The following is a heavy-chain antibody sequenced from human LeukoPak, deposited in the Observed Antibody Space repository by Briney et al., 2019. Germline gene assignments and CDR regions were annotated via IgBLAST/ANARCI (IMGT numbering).Heavy chain of an antibody. CDR1: GFTFDDYA. D-gene: IGHD5-24*01. CDR3: VKDRGLRNQWLQLTYDS. V-gene: IGHV3-9*01. CDR2: ISWNSVNI. Sequence: GGSLRLSCAASGFTFDDYAMHWVRHAPGKGLEWVSGISWNSVNIGYEDSVKGRFTISRDNAKNSLYLQMHSLRPEDTALYYCVKDRGLRNQWLQLTYDSWGQGTLVTVSS. J-gene: IGHJ4*02.